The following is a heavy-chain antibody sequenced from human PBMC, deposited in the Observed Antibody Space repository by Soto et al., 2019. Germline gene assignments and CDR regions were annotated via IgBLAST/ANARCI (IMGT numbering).Heavy chain of an antibody. V-gene: IGHV1-3*01. D-gene: IGHD3-10*01. Sequence: ASVKVSCKASGYTFTSYAMHWVRQAPGQRLEWMGWINAGNGNTKYSQKLQGRVTITRDTSASTAYMELSSLRSEDTAVYYCARMKKDYIGAFDIWGQGTMVTV. CDR1: GYTFTSYA. CDR3: ARMKKDYIGAFDI. J-gene: IGHJ3*02. CDR2: INAGNGNT.